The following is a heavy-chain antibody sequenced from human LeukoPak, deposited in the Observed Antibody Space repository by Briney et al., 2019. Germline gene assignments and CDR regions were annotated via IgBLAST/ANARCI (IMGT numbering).Heavy chain of an antibody. CDR3: AREVVPAAMYWYFDL. Sequence: SETLSLTCAVSGYSISSGYYWGWIRQPPGKGLEWIGSICHSGSTYYNPSLKSRVTISVDTSKNQFSLKLSSVTAADTAVYYCAREVVPAAMYWYFDLWGRGTLVTVSS. CDR2: ICHSGST. D-gene: IGHD2-2*01. CDR1: GYSISSGYY. J-gene: IGHJ2*01. V-gene: IGHV4-38-2*02.